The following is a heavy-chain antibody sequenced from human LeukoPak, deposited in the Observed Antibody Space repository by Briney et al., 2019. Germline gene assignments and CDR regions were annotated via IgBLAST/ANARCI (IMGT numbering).Heavy chain of an antibody. Sequence: GGSLRLSCAASGFTFSDYYMSWIRQAPGKGLEWVSYISSSGSTIYYADSVKGRFTISRDNAKNSLYLQMNSLRAEDTAVYYCARGIGFRQDYYGSGSYYFRFDPWGQGTLVTVSS. D-gene: IGHD3-10*01. CDR1: GFTFSDYY. CDR3: ARGIGFRQDYYGSGSYYFRFDP. J-gene: IGHJ5*02. V-gene: IGHV3-11*01. CDR2: ISSSGSTI.